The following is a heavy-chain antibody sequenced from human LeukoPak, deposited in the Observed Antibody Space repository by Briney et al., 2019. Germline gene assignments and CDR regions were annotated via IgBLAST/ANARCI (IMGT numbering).Heavy chain of an antibody. J-gene: IGHJ6*04. CDR3: AKFTFTTLPLDV. CDR1: GGSISGSY. CDR2: IHSGGGT. D-gene: IGHD2/OR15-2a*01. Sequence: SETLSLTCSVSGGSISGSYWSWLRQPPGKPLEWIGYIHSGGGTNYNPSLQSRVTMSVDTSKTQFSLKLTSVTAADTAVYYCAKFTFTTLPLDVWGKGTTVTVSS. V-gene: IGHV4-4*09.